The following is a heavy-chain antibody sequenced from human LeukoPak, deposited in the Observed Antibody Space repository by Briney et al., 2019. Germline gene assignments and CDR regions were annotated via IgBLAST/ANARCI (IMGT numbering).Heavy chain of an antibody. V-gene: IGHV3-21*01. Sequence: GGSLRLSCAASGFTFSSYSMNWVRQAPGKGLEWVSSISSSSSYIYYADSVKGRFTISRDNAKNSLYLQMNSLRAEDTAVYYCARDISGSPDAFDIWGQGTMATVSS. CDR2: ISSSSSYI. CDR1: GFTFSSYS. CDR3: ARDISGSPDAFDI. D-gene: IGHD1-26*01. J-gene: IGHJ3*02.